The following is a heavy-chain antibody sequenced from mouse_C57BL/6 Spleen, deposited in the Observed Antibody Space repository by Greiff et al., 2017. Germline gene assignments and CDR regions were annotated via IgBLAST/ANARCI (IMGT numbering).Heavy chain of an antibody. Sequence: EVKLVESGGGLVKPGGSLKLSCAASGFTFSDYGMHWVRQAPEKGLEWVAYISSGSSTIYYADTVKGRFPISRDNAKNTLFLQMTSLRSEDAAMYYCARTPLYSGFAYWGQGTLVTVSA. V-gene: IGHV5-17*01. CDR3: ARTPLYSGFAY. CDR1: GFTFSDYG. D-gene: IGHD6-1*01. J-gene: IGHJ3*01. CDR2: ISSGSSTI.